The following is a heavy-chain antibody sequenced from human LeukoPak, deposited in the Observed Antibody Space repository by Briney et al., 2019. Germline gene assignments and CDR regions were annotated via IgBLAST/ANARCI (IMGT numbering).Heavy chain of an antibody. Sequence: GGSLRLSCAASGFTFSSYGMHWVRQAPGKGLEWVAVIWYNGSNKYYADSVKGRFTISRDNSKNTLYLQMNSLRAEDTAVYYCARDGGSSGYYYYFDYWGQGTLVTVSS. CDR2: IWYNGSNK. CDR1: GFTFSSYG. D-gene: IGHD3-22*01. V-gene: IGHV3-33*01. J-gene: IGHJ4*02. CDR3: ARDGGSSGYYYYFDY.